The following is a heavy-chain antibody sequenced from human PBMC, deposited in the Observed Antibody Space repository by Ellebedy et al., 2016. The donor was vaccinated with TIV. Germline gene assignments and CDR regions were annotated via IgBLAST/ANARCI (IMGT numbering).Heavy chain of an antibody. CDR1: GYTFTSYY. CDR2: INPSGGST. J-gene: IGHJ4*02. D-gene: IGHD3-22*01. CDR3: ARIADYYDSSGYYD. V-gene: IGHV1-46*01. Sequence: ASVKVSXXASGYTFTSYYTHRVRHAPGQGLEWMGIINPSGGSTSYAQKFQGRVTMTRDTSTSTVYMELSSLRSEDTAVYDCARIADYYDSSGYYDWGQGTLVTVSS.